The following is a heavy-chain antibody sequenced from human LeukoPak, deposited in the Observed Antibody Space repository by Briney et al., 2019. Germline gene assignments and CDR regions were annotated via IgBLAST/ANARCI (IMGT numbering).Heavy chain of an antibody. D-gene: IGHD4-17*01. J-gene: IGHJ4*02. CDR1: GFTFSSYA. CDR2: ISGSGSST. V-gene: IGHV3-23*01. CDR3: AIKRWPNQVYGDYGD. Sequence: GGSLRLSCAASGFTFSSYAMSWVRQAPGKGLEWVSVISGSGSSTYSADSVKGRFTIFRDNSKNILYLQMNSLSAEDTAIYYCAIKRWPNQVYGDYGDWGQGNLVTVSS.